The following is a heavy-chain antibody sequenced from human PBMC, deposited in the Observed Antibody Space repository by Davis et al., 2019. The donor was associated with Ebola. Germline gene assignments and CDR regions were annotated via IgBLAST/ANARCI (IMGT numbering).Heavy chain of an antibody. CDR2: VILKSGAT. J-gene: IGHJ4*02. D-gene: IGHD5-24*01. Sequence: SVKVSCKASGGSLRFYTISWVRQAPGHGLEWMGRVILKSGATNYAQKFQGRVTMTEDTSTDTAYMELSSLRSEDTAVYYCAILAATTRWYFDYWGQGTLVTVSS. V-gene: IGHV1-69*08. CDR3: AILAATTRWYFDY. CDR1: GGSLRFYT.